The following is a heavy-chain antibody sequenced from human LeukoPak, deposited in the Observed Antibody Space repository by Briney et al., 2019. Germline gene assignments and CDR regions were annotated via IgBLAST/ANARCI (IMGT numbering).Heavy chain of an antibody. CDR1: GSTFSTDT. CDR2: MTGDGGSI. CDR3: ARRSGGFDS. D-gene: IGHD1-26*01. V-gene: IGHV3-64D*09. J-gene: IGHJ5*01. Sequence: GGSLRLSCSASGSTFSTDTMYWVRQAPGKGLEYVSGMTGDGGSIEYADSVKVRFTISRENSKNTVYLQMSGLRTEDTAVYYCARRSGGFDSWGQGTLVTVSS.